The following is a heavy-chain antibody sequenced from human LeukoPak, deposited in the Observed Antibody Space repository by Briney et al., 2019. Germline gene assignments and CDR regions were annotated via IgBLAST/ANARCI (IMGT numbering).Heavy chain of an antibody. CDR1: GFTFGDYA. V-gene: IGHV3-49*04. J-gene: IGHJ4*02. CDR2: IRSKGYGGTT. Sequence: GGTLRLSCTASGFTFGDYAMSWVRQAPGKGLEWVGCIRSKGYGGTTEYAACVKGIFTITRDDYKSIAYLQMDSQKTGDTDVSYCTREGYYYDSSGYYFYFDYWGQGTLVTLSS. D-gene: IGHD3-22*01. CDR3: TREGYYYDSSGYYFYFDY.